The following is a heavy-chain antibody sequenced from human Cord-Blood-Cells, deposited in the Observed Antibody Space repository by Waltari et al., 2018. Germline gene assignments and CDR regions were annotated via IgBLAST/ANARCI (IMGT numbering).Heavy chain of an antibody. D-gene: IGHD2-8*02. V-gene: IGHV1-69*01. Sequence: QVQLVQSGAEVKKPGSSVKVSCKASGGTFSSYAISWVRQAPGQGLEWMEGSSPIFGKQNNERKSQGRVTITANESTSKAYMELSSLRSGDAAVYYCARGAGWGRGDWGQGTMVTVSS. CDR2: SSPIFGKQ. J-gene: IGHJ3*01. CDR3: ARGAGWGRGD. CDR1: GGTFSSYA.